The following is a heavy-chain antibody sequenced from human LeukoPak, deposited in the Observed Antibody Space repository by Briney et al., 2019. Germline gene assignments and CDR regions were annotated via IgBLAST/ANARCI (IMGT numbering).Heavy chain of an antibody. CDR2: IYYSGST. Sequence: PSETLSLTCTVSGGSISSGGYYWSWIRQHPGKGLEWIGYIYYSGSTYYNPSLKSRVTISVDTSKNQFSLKLSSVTAADTAVYYCARGVEITYYYDSSGSTFDYWGQGTLVTVSS. J-gene: IGHJ4*02. D-gene: IGHD3-22*01. CDR1: GGSISSGGYY. CDR3: ARGVEITYYYDSSGSTFDY. V-gene: IGHV4-31*03.